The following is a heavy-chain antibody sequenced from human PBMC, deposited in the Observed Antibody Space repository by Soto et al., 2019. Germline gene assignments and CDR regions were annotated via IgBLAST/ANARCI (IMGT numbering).Heavy chain of an antibody. CDR1: GGSISSGDYY. V-gene: IGHV4-61*08. Sequence: SETLSLTCTVSGGSISSGDYYWSWIRQHPGKGLEWIGYIYTSGSTNYNPSLKSRVTMSVDTSKNQFSLKLSSVTAADTAVYYCAREGGYSGSYYYYYGMDVWGQGTTVTVSS. D-gene: IGHD1-26*01. CDR2: IYTSGST. J-gene: IGHJ6*02. CDR3: AREGGYSGSYYYYYGMDV.